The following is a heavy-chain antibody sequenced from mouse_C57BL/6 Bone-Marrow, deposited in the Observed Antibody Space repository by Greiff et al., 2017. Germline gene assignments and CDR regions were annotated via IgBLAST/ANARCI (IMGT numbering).Heavy chain of an antibody. Sequence: EVQLQQSGAELVRPGSSVKMSCTTSGYTFTSYGINWVKQRPGQGLEWIGNIYIGNGDTEYNEKFKGKATLTSDTSSSTAYMQLSSLTSEDSAFYFYAGYDYDEDYWGQGTTLTVSS. CDR1: GYTFTSYG. CDR3: AGYDYDEDY. V-gene: IGHV1-58*01. J-gene: IGHJ2*01. CDR2: IYIGNGDT. D-gene: IGHD2-4*01.